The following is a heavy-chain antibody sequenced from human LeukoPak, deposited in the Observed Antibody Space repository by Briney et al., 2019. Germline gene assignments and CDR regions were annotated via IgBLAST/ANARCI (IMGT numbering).Heavy chain of an antibody. CDR3: ARSDGKMAPIDY. V-gene: IGHV1-69*05. CDR2: TIPIFGTA. CDR1: GGTFSSYA. J-gene: IGHJ4*02. Sequence: ASVKVSCKASGGTFSSYAISWVRQAPGQGLEWMGGTIPIFGTANYAQKLQGRVTITTDESTSTAYMELSSLRSEDTAVYYCARSDGKMAPIDYWGQGTLVTVSS. D-gene: IGHD5-24*01.